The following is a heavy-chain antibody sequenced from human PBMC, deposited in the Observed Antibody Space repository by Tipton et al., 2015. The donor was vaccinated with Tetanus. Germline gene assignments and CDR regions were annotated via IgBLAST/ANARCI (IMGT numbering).Heavy chain of an antibody. V-gene: IGHV4-61*01. CDR1: GGSVRSGSYY. CDR3: ARANYDFPKKGPFDS. D-gene: IGHD3-3*01. J-gene: IGHJ4*02. Sequence: TLPLTCTVSGGSVRSGSYYWNWIRQPPGKGLEWIGYISYSGSTNSNYSLKSRITISQDTSKNQFSLKLTSVTAADTAVYYCARANYDFPKKGPFDSWGQGTLVIVSS. CDR2: ISYSGST.